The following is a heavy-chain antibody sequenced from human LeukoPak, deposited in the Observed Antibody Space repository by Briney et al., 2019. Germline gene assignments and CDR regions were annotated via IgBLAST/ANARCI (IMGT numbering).Heavy chain of an antibody. Sequence: GGSLRLSCAASGFTFDDYTMHWVRQAPGKGREWVSGITWNSGSIGYADSVRGRFTISRDNAKNSLYLEMNSLRAEDTALYYCAKEDHFASWGQGTLVTVSS. V-gene: IGHV3-9*01. CDR3: AKEDHFAS. J-gene: IGHJ4*02. CDR1: GFTFDDYT. CDR2: ITWNSGSI.